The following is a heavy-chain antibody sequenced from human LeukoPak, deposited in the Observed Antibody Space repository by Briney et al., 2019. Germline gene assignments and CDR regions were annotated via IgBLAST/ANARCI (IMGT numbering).Heavy chain of an antibody. CDR1: GFTFSSYA. J-gene: IGHJ4*02. D-gene: IGHD3-22*01. CDR3: AKADYDRSGYYSDY. CDR2: ISGSGGGT. V-gene: IGHV3-23*01. Sequence: GGSLRLSCAASGFTFSSYAMSWVRQGPGKGLEWVSVISGSGGGTHYADSVKGRFTISRDNSKNTLYLQMNSLRAEDTAVYYCAKADYDRSGYYSDYWGQGTLVTVSS.